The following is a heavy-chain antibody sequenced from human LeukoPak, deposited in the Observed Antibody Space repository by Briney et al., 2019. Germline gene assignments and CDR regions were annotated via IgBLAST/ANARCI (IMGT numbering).Heavy chain of an antibody. CDR2: IYNSGST. V-gene: IGHV4-59*12. CDR1: GGSIGTYY. CDR3: ARGGNSSPKGRPSHSWYFDL. J-gene: IGHJ2*01. Sequence: SETLSLTCTASGGSIGTYYWSWIRQPPGKGLEWIGYIYNSGSTNNNPSLKSRVTISGDTSKNQFSLKLSSVTAADTAVYYCARGGNSSPKGRPSHSWYFDLWGRGTPVTVSS. D-gene: IGHD6-13*01.